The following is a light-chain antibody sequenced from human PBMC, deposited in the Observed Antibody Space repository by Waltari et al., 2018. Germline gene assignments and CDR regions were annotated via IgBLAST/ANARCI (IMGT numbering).Light chain of an antibody. CDR1: QSVSSSY. V-gene: IGKV3D-20*02. CDR3: QHRDHWPPDAT. J-gene: IGKJ3*01. Sequence: EIVLTQSPVPLSLSPGERATLSCRASQSVSSSYLAWYQQKPGQAPRLLIYGASTRATGIPARFSGSGSGTDFTLTISSLEPEDFAVYYCQHRDHWPPDATFGPGTKVDIK. CDR2: GAS.